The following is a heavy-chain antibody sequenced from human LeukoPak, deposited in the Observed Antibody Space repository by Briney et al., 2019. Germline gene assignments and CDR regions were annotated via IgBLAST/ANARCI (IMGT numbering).Heavy chain of an antibody. D-gene: IGHD5-24*01. Sequence: ASVKVSCKASGYTFTGYFIHWVRQAPGPGLEWMGWINPNSGDTRFAQKFQGRVTMTRDTSISTAYMELSSLRSNDTAVYYCARARENDYWGQGTLVTVSS. J-gene: IGHJ4*02. CDR3: ARARENDY. CDR2: INPNSGDT. CDR1: GYTFTGYF. V-gene: IGHV1-2*02.